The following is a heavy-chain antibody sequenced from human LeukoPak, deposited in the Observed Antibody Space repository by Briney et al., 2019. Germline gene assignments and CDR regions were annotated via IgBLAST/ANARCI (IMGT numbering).Heavy chain of an antibody. CDR3: ARLPLGAFGEVLNFDY. Sequence: PSETLSLTCTVSGGSISSYFWSWIRQPAGKGLEWIGRIYTSGSTKYNPSLKSRVTISIDTSKKQFSLRVNSVTAADTAVYYCARLPLGAFGEVLNFDYWGQGNLVTVSP. V-gene: IGHV4-4*07. CDR2: IYTSGST. J-gene: IGHJ4*02. CDR1: GGSISSYF. D-gene: IGHD3-10*01.